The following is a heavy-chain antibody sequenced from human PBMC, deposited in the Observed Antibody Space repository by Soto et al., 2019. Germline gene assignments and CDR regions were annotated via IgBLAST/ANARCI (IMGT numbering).Heavy chain of an antibody. CDR3: ARHIVVAGMDV. J-gene: IGHJ6*02. Sequence: QVQLVQSGAEVKKPGASVKVSCKASGYTFTSYGIRWARQAPGQGIEWMGWISAYNGNTNYAQKLQGGVTMTTDPSTSNAYMEQRSLRSDDTAVYYCARHIVVAGMDVWGQGTTVTVSS. CDR2: ISAYNGNT. V-gene: IGHV1-18*01. CDR1: GYTFTSYG. D-gene: IGHD2-2*01.